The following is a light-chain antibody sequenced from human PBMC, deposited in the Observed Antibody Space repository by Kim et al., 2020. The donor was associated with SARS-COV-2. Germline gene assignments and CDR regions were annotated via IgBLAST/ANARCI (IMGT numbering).Light chain of an antibody. CDR2: EVN. Sequence: QSALTQPPSVSGSPGQSVTISCTGRGSDVGAYNFVSWYQQHPGKPPKLIIFEVNKRPSGVPDRFSGSKSGNTASLSVSGLQAEDEADYYCSSYAGTDSLLFGGGTQLTVL. CDR3: SSYAGTDSLL. CDR1: GSDVGAYNF. V-gene: IGLV2-8*01. J-gene: IGLJ3*02.